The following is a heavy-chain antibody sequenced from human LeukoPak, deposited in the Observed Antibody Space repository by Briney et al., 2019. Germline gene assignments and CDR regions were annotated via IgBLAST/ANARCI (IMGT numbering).Heavy chain of an antibody. CDR2: INPSGGST. CDR1: GYTFTTYY. CDR3: ARALHDYNPYYFDY. Sequence: ASVKVSCKASGYTFTTYYMHWVRQAPGQGLEWMGIINPSGGSTSYTQRFQGRVTMTRDTSTSTVYMELSSLRSEVTAVYYCARALHDYNPYYFDYWGQGTLVTVSS. D-gene: IGHD5-24*01. V-gene: IGHV1-46*01. J-gene: IGHJ4*02.